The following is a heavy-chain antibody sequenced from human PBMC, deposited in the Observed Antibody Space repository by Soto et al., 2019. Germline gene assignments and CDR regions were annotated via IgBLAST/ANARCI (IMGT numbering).Heavy chain of an antibody. CDR3: ARVGSGSFDY. J-gene: IGHJ4*02. CDR2: IYYSGNT. Sequence: PSETLSLTCTLSGGSIITYYCILIRQPPGKGLEWIGYIYYSGNTNSNPSLKSRITMSVDTSKNQFSLKLSSVTAADTAVYYCARVGSGSFDYWGQGTLVTVSS. CDR1: GGSIITYY. D-gene: IGHD3-22*01. V-gene: IGHV4-59*01.